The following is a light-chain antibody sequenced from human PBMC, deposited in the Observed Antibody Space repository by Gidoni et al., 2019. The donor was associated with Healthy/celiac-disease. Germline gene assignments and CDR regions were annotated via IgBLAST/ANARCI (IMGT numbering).Light chain of an antibody. CDR3: SSYTISSTLWV. J-gene: IGLJ3*02. CDR2: EVS. V-gene: IGLV2-14*01. CDR1: SSDVGGYNY. Sequence: QSALTQPASVSGSPGQSITISCTGTSSDVGGYNYVSWYQQHPGKPPKLMIYEVSNRPTGVSNRFSGSKSGNTASLTISGLQAEDEADYYCSSYTISSTLWVFGGGTKLTVL.